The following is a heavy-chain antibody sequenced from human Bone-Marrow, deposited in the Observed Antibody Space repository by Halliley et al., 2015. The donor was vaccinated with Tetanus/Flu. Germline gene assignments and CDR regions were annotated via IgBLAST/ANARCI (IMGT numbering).Heavy chain of an antibody. CDR3: VRDKRFSFDP. J-gene: IGHJ5*02. CDR2: IYSGGSA. Sequence: IYSGGSAYYADFVGGRFTISRDSSRNTVYLQMNSLRDEDTAVYYCVRDKRFSFDPWGQGTLVTVSS. V-gene: IGHV3-53*01.